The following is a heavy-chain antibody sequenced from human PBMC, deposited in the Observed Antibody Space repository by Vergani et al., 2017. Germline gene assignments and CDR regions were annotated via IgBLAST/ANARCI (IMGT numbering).Heavy chain of an antibody. CDR1: GGSFSGYY. V-gene: IGHV4-34*01. J-gene: IGHJ6*03. D-gene: IGHD3-3*01. CDR2: INHSGST. Sequence: QVQLQQWGAGLLKPSETLSLTCAVYGGSFSGYYWSWIRQPPGKGLEWIGEINHSGSTNYNPSLKSRVTISVDTSKNQFSLKLSSVTAADTAVYYCARSYYDFWSGDDYYYYFDVWGKGTTVTVSS. CDR3: ARSYYDFWSGDDYYYYFDV.